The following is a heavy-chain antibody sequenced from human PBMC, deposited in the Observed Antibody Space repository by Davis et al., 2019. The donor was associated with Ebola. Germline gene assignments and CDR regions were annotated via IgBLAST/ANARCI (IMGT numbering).Heavy chain of an antibody. CDR2: SIDSGST. V-gene: IGHV4-59*12. Sequence: SETLSLTCTVSGGSISSYYWSWIRQSPGKGVEWIGESIDSGSTNYNPSLKSRVSISVDTSKNQFSLRLTSVTAEDTAVYYCAREGTIRGVNFDYWGQGTLVTVSS. CDR3: AREGTIRGVNFDY. J-gene: IGHJ4*02. CDR1: GGSISSYY. D-gene: IGHD3-10*01.